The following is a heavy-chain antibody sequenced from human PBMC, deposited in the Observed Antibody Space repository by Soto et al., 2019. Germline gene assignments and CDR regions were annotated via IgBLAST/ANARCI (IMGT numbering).Heavy chain of an antibody. CDR1: GFTFDDYA. CDR2: ISWNSGSI. D-gene: IGHD3-16*01. J-gene: IGHJ3*02. CDR3: AKDNDITRDTYYDYIWGSLHI. V-gene: IGHV3-9*01. Sequence: PGGSLRLSCAASGFTFDDYAMHWVRQAPGKGLEWVSGISWNSGSIGYADSVKGRFTISRDNAKDSLYLQMNSLRAEDTALYYCAKDNDITRDTYYDYIWGSLHIWGQGTMVTVSS.